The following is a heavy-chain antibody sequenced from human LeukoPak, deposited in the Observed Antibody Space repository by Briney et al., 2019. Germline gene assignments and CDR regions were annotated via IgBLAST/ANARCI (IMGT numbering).Heavy chain of an antibody. CDR1: GYSFTTYW. Sequence: GESLKISCKGIGYSFTTYWIGWVRQMPGKGLEWMGFSNPGDSDTRYNPSFRSQVTISADKSISAVYLQWKSLKASDTAMYFCVTGDVYFNYWGQGTLVTVSS. CDR3: VTGDVYFNY. D-gene: IGHD3-10*01. CDR2: SNPGDSDT. V-gene: IGHV5-51*01. J-gene: IGHJ4*02.